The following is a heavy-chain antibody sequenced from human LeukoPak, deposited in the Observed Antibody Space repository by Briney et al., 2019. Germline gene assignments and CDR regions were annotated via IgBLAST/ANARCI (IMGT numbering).Heavy chain of an antibody. CDR3: AAYYYDYSPKAV. J-gene: IGHJ3*01. CDR2: ISSSGSAI. CDR1: GFSFSSYE. Sequence: PGGSLRLSCAASGFSFSSYEMNWVRQAPGKGLEGVSYISSSGSAIDYVDSVKGRLTISRDNAKNSVYLQMNSLRAEDTAFYYCAAYYYDYSPKAVWGQGTLVTVSS. D-gene: IGHD3-22*01. V-gene: IGHV3-48*03.